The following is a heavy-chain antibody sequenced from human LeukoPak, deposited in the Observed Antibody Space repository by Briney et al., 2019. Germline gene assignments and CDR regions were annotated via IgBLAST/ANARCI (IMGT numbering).Heavy chain of an antibody. V-gene: IGHV1-46*01. D-gene: IGHD6-6*01. J-gene: IGHJ6*02. CDR2: INPSGGST. Sequence: GASVKVSCKASGYTFTSYYMHWVRQASGQGLEWMGIINPSGGSTSYAQKFQGRVTMTRDTSTSTVYMELSSLRSEDTAVYYCARGCSSSSPYYYYGMDVWGQGTTVTVSS. CDR1: GYTFTSYY. CDR3: ARGCSSSSPYYYYGMDV.